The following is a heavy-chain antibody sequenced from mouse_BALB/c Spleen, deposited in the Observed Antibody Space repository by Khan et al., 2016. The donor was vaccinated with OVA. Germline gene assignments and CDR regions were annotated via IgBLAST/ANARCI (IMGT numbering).Heavy chain of an antibody. Sequence: EVQLQQSGTVLARPGTSVKMSCKASGYTFTIYWMHWVKQRPGQGLEWIGAIYPGNSDTSYNQKFKGKAKLTAVTSTSTAYMELSSLTNEDSAVYYCTRFGYLFAYWGQGTLVTVSA. CDR3: TRFGYLFAY. J-gene: IGHJ3*01. CDR2: IYPGNSDT. CDR1: GYTFTIYW. D-gene: IGHD2-2*01. V-gene: IGHV1-5*01.